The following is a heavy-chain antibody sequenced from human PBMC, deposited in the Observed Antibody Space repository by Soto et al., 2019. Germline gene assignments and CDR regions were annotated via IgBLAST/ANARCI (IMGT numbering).Heavy chain of an antibody. CDR2: IGSRGGNT. J-gene: IGHJ4*02. D-gene: IGHD3-3*01. CDR3: AKGPVGGRNNPLED. CDR1: GFTFSSNA. V-gene: IGHV3-23*01. Sequence: EVQLLESGGGLVQPGGSLRLSCAASGFTFSSNAMTWVRQAPGKGLEWVSAIGSRGGNTYYADSVKGRFTISRDNSKNTLYLQMHTVRAEDTAVYYCAKGPVGGRNNPLEDWGQGTLVTVSS.